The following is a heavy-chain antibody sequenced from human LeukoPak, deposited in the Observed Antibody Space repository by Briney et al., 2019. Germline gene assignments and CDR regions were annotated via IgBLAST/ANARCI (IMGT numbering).Heavy chain of an antibody. J-gene: IGHJ4*02. CDR1: GGSFTSGGYY. CDR3: ARDAYDYVWGSYRYPFDY. D-gene: IGHD3-16*02. V-gene: IGHV4-31*03. Sequence: SETLSLTCTVSGGSFTSGGYYWTWIRQHPGRGLEWVGYIYSTGSTSYNPSLKSRVSISLDTSKNQYSLKLSSMTAADTAVYYCARDAYDYVWGSYRYPFDYWGQGTLVTVSS. CDR2: IYSTGST.